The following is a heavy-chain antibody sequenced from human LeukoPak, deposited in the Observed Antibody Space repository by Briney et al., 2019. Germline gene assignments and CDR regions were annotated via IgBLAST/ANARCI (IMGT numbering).Heavy chain of an antibody. V-gene: IGHV5-51*01. CDR2: IYPGDSDT. J-gene: IGHJ6*03. CDR3: ARLLDYDSTYYYMDV. D-gene: IGHD4-17*01. Sequence: GESLKISCETSGYNFLTFWIAWVRRMPGKGLEWMGVIYPGDSDTRYSPSFQGQVSISVDMSLNTAYLQWRSLRASDTAMYYCARLLDYDSTYYYMDVWGIGTSVIVS. CDR1: GYNFLTFW.